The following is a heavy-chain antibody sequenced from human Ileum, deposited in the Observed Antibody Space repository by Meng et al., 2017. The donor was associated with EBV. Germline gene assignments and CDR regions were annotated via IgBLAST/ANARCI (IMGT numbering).Heavy chain of an antibody. Sequence: QRCGPGPGVGKPSDALSLSCTVCGGSISSSSYYWGWIRQPPGKGLEWIGSMYSSGTTNYNPSLTSRVTISLDTSKNQFSLKLSSVAAADTAVYYCARGSTPAAGAYWGQGTLVTVSS. V-gene: IGHV4-39*07. J-gene: IGHJ4*02. D-gene: IGHD6-13*01. CDR1: GGSISSSSYY. CDR2: MYSSGTT. CDR3: ARGSTPAAGAY.